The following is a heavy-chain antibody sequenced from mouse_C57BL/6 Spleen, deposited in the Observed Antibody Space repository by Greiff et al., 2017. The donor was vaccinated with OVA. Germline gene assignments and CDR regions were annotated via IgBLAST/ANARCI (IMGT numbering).Heavy chain of an antibody. CDR2: IRNKANGYTT. CDR3: ARYQQDYAMDY. J-gene: IGHJ4*01. Sequence: EVKLVESGGGLVQPGGSLSLSCAASGFTFTDYYMSWVRQPPGKALEWLGFIRNKANGYTTAYSASVKGRFTISRDNSQSILYLQMNALRAEDSATYYCARYQQDYAMDYWGQGTSVTVSS. V-gene: IGHV7-3*01. CDR1: GFTFTDYY.